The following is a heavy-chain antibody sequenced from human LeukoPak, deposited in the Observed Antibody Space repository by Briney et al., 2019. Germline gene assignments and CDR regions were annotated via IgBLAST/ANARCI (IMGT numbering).Heavy chain of an antibody. Sequence: GGSLRLSCAASGFTFSSYNMNWVRQAPGERLEWVSSISSSSSYIYYADSVKGRFTISRDNSKNTLYLQMNSLRAEDTAVYYCARDRGAYLDYWGQGTLVTVSS. J-gene: IGHJ4*02. V-gene: IGHV3-21*01. CDR3: ARDRGAYLDY. D-gene: IGHD3-10*01. CDR2: ISSSSSYI. CDR1: GFTFSSYN.